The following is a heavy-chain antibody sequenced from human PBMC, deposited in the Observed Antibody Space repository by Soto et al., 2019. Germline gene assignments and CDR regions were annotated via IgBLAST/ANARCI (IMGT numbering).Heavy chain of an antibody. V-gene: IGHV2-5*01. D-gene: IGHD6-13*01. J-gene: IGHJ4*02. CDR3: AHRGGAAVGLYYFDY. CDR1: GFSLSTTGVG. Sequence: SCPTLVNPTQTLTLACTFSGFSLSTTGVGVSWIRQPPGKALEWLALIYWHDDKRYSPSLKSRLTITKDTSKNQVVLTMTNMDPVDTATYYCAHRGGAAVGLYYFDYWGQGALVTVSS. CDR2: IYWHDDK.